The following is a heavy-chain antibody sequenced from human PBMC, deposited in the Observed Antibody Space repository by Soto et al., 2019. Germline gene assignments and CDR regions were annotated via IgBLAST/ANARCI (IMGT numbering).Heavy chain of an antibody. CDR1: GYTFTGYY. CDR3: AGDVTIFGVARAFDI. J-gene: IGHJ3*02. V-gene: IGHV1-2*02. CDR2: INPNSGGT. D-gene: IGHD3-3*01. Sequence: VASVKVSCKASGYTFTGYYMHWVRQAPGQGLEWMGWINPNSGGTNYAQKFQGRVTMTRDTSISTAYMELSRLRSDDTAVYYCAGDVTIFGVARAFDIWGQGTMVTVSS.